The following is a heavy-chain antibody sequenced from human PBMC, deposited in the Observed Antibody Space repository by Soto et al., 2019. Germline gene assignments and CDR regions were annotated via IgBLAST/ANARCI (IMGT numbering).Heavy chain of an antibody. J-gene: IGHJ6*03. CDR2: IDYIGST. D-gene: IGHD4-17*01. Sequence: QVQLQESGPGLVKPSQTLSLTCTVSGGSISSGGYYWSWIRQHPGKGLEWIGYIDYIGSTSYNPSLRSRVTISVDTSKNQFSLKLSFLTAEDMAVYYCARTYYGDNPRNYYYYYMDVWGKGTTVTVSS. CDR3: ARTYYGDNPRNYYYYYMDV. CDR1: GGSISSGGYY. V-gene: IGHV4-31*03.